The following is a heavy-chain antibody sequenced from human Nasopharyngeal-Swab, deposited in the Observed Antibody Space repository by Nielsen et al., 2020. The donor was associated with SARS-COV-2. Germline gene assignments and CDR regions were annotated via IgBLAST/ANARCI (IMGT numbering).Heavy chain of an antibody. CDR3: AKHLTVTTRTLNY. D-gene: IGHD4-17*01. V-gene: IGHV3-23*01. CDR2: ISGSGSGT. CDR1: GFTFTNQA. Sequence: GGSLRLSCAASGFTFTNQAMSWVRQGPGRGLEWVPSISGSGSGTYYANSVRGRFTISRDNSNNTLFLQMSNLRAGDTAMYYCAKHLTVTTRTLNYWGQGTLVTVSS. J-gene: IGHJ4*02.